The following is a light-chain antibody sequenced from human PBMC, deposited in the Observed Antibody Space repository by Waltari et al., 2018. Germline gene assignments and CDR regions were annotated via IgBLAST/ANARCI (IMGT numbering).Light chain of an antibody. Sequence: DILLTQSPATLSSSLGERATLTCRASQRVRSTLAWFQQKPGKAPKLLIHSASMLESGVPARFSGSGFGTEFSLTISSLQPEDFATYFCQEYESLPITFGRGTKVEIK. J-gene: IGKJ4*02. CDR1: QRVRST. V-gene: IGKV1-5*03. CDR3: QEYESLPIT. CDR2: SAS.